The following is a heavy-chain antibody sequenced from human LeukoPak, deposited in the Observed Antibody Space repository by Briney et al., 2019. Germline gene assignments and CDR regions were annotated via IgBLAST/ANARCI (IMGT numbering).Heavy chain of an antibody. V-gene: IGHV3-23*01. CDR1: GFTFSSYA. CDR3: AKGAREPPNYYGSGSYWALFDY. CDR2: ISGSGGST. D-gene: IGHD3-10*01. J-gene: IGHJ4*02. Sequence: GGSLRLSCAASGFTFSSYAMSWVRQAPGKGLEWVSAISGSGGSTYYADSVKGRFTISRDNSKNTLYLQMNSLRTEDTAVYYCAKGAREPPNYYGSGSYWALFDYWGQGTLVTVSS.